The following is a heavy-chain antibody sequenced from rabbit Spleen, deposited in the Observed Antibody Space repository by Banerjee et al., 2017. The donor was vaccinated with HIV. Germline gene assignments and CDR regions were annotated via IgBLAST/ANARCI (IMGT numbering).Heavy chain of an antibody. CDR2: IDSGSSGFT. D-gene: IGHD1-1*01. J-gene: IGHJ6*01. V-gene: IGHV1S45*01. Sequence: QEQLVESGGGLVKPEGSLTLTCNASGVSLNDKDVMYLVRQAPGKGLEWIACIDSGSSGFTYFASWAKGRFTISKTSSTTVTLHMTSLTAADTATYFCARDTSSSFSSYGMDLWGPGTLVTVS. CDR3: ARDTSSSFSSYGMDL. CDR1: GVSLNDKDV.